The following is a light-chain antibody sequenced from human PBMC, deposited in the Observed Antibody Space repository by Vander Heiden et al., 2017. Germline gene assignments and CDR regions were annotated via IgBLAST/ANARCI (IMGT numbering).Light chain of an antibody. CDR3: GTWDSSLSAYV. Sequence: QSVLTHPPSVSAAPGQTVTISFSGSSSHIGNNYVSWYQQLPGTAPKLLIYDNNKRPSGIPDRFYGSKSGTSATLGITGLQTGDEADYYCGTWDSSLSAYVFGTGTKVTVL. CDR1: SSHIGNNY. CDR2: DNN. V-gene: IGLV1-51*01. J-gene: IGLJ1*01.